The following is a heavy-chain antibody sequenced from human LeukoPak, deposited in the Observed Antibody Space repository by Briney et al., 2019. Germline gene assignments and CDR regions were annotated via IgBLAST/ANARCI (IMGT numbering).Heavy chain of an antibody. D-gene: IGHD2-15*01. CDR1: GYTFTGYY. V-gene: IGHV1-2*02. CDR2: INPNSGGT. J-gene: IGHJ6*03. Sequence: ASVKVSCKASGYTFTGYYMHWVRQAPGQGFEWMGWINPNSGGTNYAQKFQGRVTMTRDTSISTAYMELSRLRSDDTAVYYCKGYCSGGSCYSDYYYYMDVWGKGTTVTVSS. CDR3: KGYCSGGSCYSDYYYYMDV.